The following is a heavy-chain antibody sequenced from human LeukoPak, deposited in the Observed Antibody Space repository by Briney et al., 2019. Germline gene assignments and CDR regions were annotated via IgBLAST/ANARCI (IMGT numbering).Heavy chain of an antibody. J-gene: IGHJ1*01. V-gene: IGHV4-34*01. CDR1: GGSFSGYY. D-gene: IGHD3-16*02. Sequence: TSETLSLTCAVYGGSFSGYYWSWIRQPPGKGPEWIGEINHSGSTNYNPSLKSRVTISVDTSKNQFSLKLSSVTAADTAVYYCARGLRMITFGGVIVAQAFDIWGQGTLVTVSS. CDR3: ARGLRMITFGGVIVAQAFDI. CDR2: INHSGST.